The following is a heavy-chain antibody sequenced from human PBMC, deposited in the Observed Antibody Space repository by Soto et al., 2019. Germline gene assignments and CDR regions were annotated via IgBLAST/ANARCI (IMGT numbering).Heavy chain of an antibody. V-gene: IGHV1-46*01. CDR2: INPSGGST. CDR1: GYTFTSYY. Sequence: GASVKVSCKASGYTFTSYYMHWVRQAPGQGLEWMGIINPSGGSTSYAQKFQGRVTMTRDTSTSTVYMELSSLRSEDTAVYYCASAAVTGTAGLDFWGQGTQVTV. D-gene: IGHD6-19*01. CDR3: ASAAVTGTAGLDF. J-gene: IGHJ4*02.